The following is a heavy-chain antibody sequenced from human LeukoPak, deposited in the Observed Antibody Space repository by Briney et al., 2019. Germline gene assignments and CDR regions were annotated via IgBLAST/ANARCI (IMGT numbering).Heavy chain of an antibody. J-gene: IGHJ4*02. CDR1: GFILDTFC. CDR2: ISSSGSYI. D-gene: IGHD3-9*01. Sequence: PGGSLRLSCAASGFILDTFCMNWVRQAPGKGLEWVSSISSSGSYIYYADSVKGRFTISRDNAKNSLYLQMNSLRAEDTAVYYCARGEWGALTGDFWGQGTLVTVSS. CDR3: ARGEWGALTGDF. V-gene: IGHV3-21*01.